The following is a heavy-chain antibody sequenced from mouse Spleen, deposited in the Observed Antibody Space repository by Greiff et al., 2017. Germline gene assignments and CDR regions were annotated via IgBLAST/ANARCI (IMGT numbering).Heavy chain of an antibody. CDR3: ARMGRRSWYFDV. CDR1: GFSLTNYA. V-gene: IGHV2-4-1*01. CDR2: IWSDGST. J-gene: IGHJ1*01. D-gene: IGHD4-1*01. Sequence: VKLMESGPGLVAPSQSLSITCTVSGFSLTNYAVHWVRQSPGKGLEWLGVIWSDGSTDYNAAFISRLSISKDNSKSQVFFKMNSLQADDTAVYYCARMGRRSWYFDVWGAGTTVTVSS.